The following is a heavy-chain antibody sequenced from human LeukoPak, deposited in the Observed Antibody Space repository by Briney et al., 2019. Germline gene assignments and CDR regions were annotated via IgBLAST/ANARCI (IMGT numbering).Heavy chain of an antibody. CDR2: IYYSGST. D-gene: IGHD4-17*01. CDR1: GYSVSGDSISSDYF. V-gene: IGHV4-38-2*01. CDR3: ARMGNPATVTADY. J-gene: IGHJ4*02. Sequence: SETLSLTCAVSGYSVSGDSISSDYFWAWIRQPPGKGLEWIGSIYYSGSTNYNPSLKSRVTISVDTSKNQFSLKLSSVTAADTAVYYCARMGNPATVTADYWGQGTLVTVSS.